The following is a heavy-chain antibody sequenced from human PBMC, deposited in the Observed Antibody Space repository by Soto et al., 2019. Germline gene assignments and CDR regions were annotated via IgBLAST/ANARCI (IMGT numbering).Heavy chain of an antibody. V-gene: IGHV4-30-2*01. D-gene: IGHD1-7*01. CDR3: ARTESGTLAP. CDR1: GGSISSGGYS. CDR2: IYHSGST. J-gene: IGHJ5*02. Sequence: SETLSLTCAVSGGSISSGGYSWSWIRQPPGKGLEWIGYIYHSGSTYYNPSLKSRVTISADRSKNQFSLKLSSVTAADTAVYYGARTESGTLAPGGKEPLATVPS.